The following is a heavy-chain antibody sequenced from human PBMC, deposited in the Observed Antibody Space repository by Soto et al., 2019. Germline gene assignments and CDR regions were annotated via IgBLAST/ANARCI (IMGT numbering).Heavy chain of an antibody. CDR3: AAIAPPHYYDSSGSDAFDI. J-gene: IGHJ3*02. CDR1: GFTFTSSA. Sequence: SVKVSCKASGFTFTSSAVQWVRQARGQRLEWIGWIVVGSGNTNYAQKFQERVTITRDMSTSTAYMELSSLRSEDTAVYYCAAIAPPHYYDSSGSDAFDIWGQGTMVTVSS. D-gene: IGHD3-22*01. V-gene: IGHV1-58*01. CDR2: IVVGSGNT.